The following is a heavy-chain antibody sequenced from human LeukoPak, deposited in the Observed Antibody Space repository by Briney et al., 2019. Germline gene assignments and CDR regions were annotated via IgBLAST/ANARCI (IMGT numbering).Heavy chain of an antibody. D-gene: IGHD3-22*01. J-gene: IGHJ4*02. CDR2: ILYDGTNK. V-gene: IGHV3-33*08. Sequence: GGSLRLSWAASAFTVSSNYMSWVRQAPGKGREWVAFILYDGTNKYYAGSRKGRFTISRDNAKNSLYMQVKSLRAEDTAVYYCVRFPGSYYDSSGYRFDYWGQGGLVTVSS. CDR1: AFTVSSNY. CDR3: VRFPGSYYDSSGYRFDY.